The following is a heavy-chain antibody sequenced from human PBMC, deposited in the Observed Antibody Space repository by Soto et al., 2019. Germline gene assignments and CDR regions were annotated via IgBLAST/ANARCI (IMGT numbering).Heavy chain of an antibody. J-gene: IGHJ4*02. V-gene: IGHV1-69*06. CDR1: GGTFINSA. CDR3: ATSSGLLGPYSAHPDY. D-gene: IGHD5-12*01. Sequence: QVQLVQSGAVLTTPGSSVKVSCKGSGGTFINSAITWVRQAPRQGLEWVGMIIPLFGSTNSAPKFRGRLTFTADTSTNTSFMELTLLRPNDTADYYCATSSGLLGPYSAHPDYWGQGTPVTVSS. CDR2: IIPLFGST.